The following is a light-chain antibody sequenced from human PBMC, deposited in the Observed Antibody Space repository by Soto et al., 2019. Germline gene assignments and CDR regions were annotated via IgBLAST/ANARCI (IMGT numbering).Light chain of an antibody. CDR3: GSWDSSLSAYV. CDR1: SSNIGGNS. CDR2: DDN. V-gene: IGLV1-51*01. J-gene: IGLJ1*01. Sequence: QSVLTQPPSVSAAPGQKVTISCSGSSSNIGGNSVSWDQQLAGTAPKLLSYDDNKRPSGIPDRFSGSKSGTSATLGITGFQTGDEADYYCGSWDSSLSAYVFGTGTKVTVL.